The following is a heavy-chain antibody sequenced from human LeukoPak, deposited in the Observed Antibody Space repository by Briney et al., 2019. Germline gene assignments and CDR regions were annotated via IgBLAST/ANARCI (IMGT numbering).Heavy chain of an antibody. V-gene: IGHV3-7*01. J-gene: IGHJ4*02. CDR1: GFTFSSYW. CDR2: IKQDGSEK. D-gene: IGHD3-10*01. CDR3: ARDRRSYYGSGSYLDFDY. Sequence: AGGSLRLSCAASGFTFSSYWMSWVRQAPGKGLEWVANIKQDGSEKYYVDSVKGRFTISRDNAKNSLYLQMNSLRAEDTAVYYCARDRRSYYGSGSYLDFDYWGQGTLVTVSS.